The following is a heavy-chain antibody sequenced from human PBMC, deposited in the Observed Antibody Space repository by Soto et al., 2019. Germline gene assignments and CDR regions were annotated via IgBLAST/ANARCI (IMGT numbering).Heavy chain of an antibody. CDR1: GFTFSSYA. Sequence: VGSLRLSCAASGFTFSSYALTWVRQAPGKGLEWVSAISGNGGKISYADSVQGRFTISRDNSKNTLFLQLHSLRAEDTAVYYCAKLSAHSMFDISSAPDYWGQGTLVTVSS. D-gene: IGHD3-10*02. CDR3: AKLSAHSMFDISSAPDY. V-gene: IGHV3-23*01. CDR2: ISGNGGKI. J-gene: IGHJ4*02.